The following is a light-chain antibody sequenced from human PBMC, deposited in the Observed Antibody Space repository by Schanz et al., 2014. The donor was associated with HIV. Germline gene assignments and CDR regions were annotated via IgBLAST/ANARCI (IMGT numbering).Light chain of an antibody. CDR3: QYFGNSGGT. CDR1: QTVSSTS. V-gene: IGKV3-20*01. Sequence: EIVLTQSPGTLSLSPGERATLSCRASQTVSSTSLAWYQQKPGQAPRLLIYGASSRATGIPDRFSGTGSGTDFTLTISSLEPEDFAVYYCQYFGNSGGTFGGGTKVEIK. CDR2: GAS. J-gene: IGKJ4*01.